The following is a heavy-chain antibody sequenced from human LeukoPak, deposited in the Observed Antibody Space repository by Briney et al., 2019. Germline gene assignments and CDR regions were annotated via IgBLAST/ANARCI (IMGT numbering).Heavy chain of an antibody. J-gene: IGHJ4*02. CDR3: ARVRQLDLFDY. CDR2: ISSSSSYI. V-gene: IGHV3-21*04. CDR1: GFTFSSYS. Sequence: GGSLRLSCAASGFTFSSYSMNWVRQAPGKGLEWVSSISSSSSYIYYADSVKGRFTISRDNTKNSLYLQMNSLRAEDTAVYYCARVRQLDLFDYWGQGTLVTVSS. D-gene: IGHD1-1*01.